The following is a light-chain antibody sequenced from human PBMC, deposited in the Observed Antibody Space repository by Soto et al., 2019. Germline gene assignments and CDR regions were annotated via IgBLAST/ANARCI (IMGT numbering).Light chain of an antibody. J-gene: IGKJ2*01. V-gene: IGKV1-39*01. CDR2: AAS. CDR3: QQSYSTPYT. Sequence: DIQMTQSPSSLSASVGDRVTISCRASQSMSTYLYWYQQKPGKAPKLLIYAASSLQSGVPSRFSGSGSGTDFTLTISSLQPEDFATYYCQQSYSTPYTLGQGTKVDIK. CDR1: QSMSTY.